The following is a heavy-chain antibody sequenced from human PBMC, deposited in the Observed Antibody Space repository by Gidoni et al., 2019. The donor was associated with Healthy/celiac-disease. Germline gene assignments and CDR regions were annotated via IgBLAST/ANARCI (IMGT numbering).Heavy chain of an antibody. CDR3: ARHRRAWYSSITVYGAFDI. V-gene: IGHV4-4*07. CDR1: GGSISSYY. D-gene: IGHD6-13*01. CDR2: IYTSGST. J-gene: IGHJ3*02. Sequence: QVQLQESGPGLVKPSETLSLTCTVSGGSISSYYWSWIRQPAGKGLEWIGRIYTSGSTNYNPSLKSRVTMSVDTSKNQFSLKLSSVTAADTAVYYCARHRRAWYSSITVYGAFDIWGQGTMVTVSS.